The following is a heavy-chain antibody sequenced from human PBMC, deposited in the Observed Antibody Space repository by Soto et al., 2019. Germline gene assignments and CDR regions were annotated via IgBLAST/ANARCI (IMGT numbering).Heavy chain of an antibody. V-gene: IGHV1-46*01. CDR1: GYTFTSYY. CDR3: ARDQRYDSSGYSFDY. J-gene: IGHJ4*02. CDR2: INPRGDDT. Sequence: ASVKVSCKASGYTFTSYYIHWVRQAPGQGLEWMGIINPRGDDTSYTQKFQGRVTMTRDTSTSTVYMELSSLRSEDTAVYYCARDQRYDSSGYSFDYWGQGTLVTVSS. D-gene: IGHD3-22*01.